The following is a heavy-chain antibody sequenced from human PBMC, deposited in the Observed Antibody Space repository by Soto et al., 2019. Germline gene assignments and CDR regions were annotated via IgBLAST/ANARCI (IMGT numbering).Heavy chain of an antibody. J-gene: IGHJ3*02. CDR3: AREEGEVDSSGTFDAFDI. Sequence: QVQLQESGPGLVKPSETLSLTCTVSGGSISSYYWSWIRQPPGKGLEWIGYIYYSGSTNYNPSLKGRVTISVDTSKNQFSLKLSSVTAADTAVYYCAREEGEVDSSGTFDAFDIWGQGTMVTVSS. V-gene: IGHV4-59*01. CDR2: IYYSGST. CDR1: GGSISSYY. D-gene: IGHD3-22*01.